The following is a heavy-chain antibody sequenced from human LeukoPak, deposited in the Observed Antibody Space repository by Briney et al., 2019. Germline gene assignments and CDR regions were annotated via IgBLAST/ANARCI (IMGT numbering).Heavy chain of an antibody. J-gene: IGHJ4*02. CDR3: AKDGDTAVAGGNY. V-gene: IGHV3-30*02. CDR1: GFTFSSYG. Sequence: GGSLRLSCAASGFTFSSYGMHWVRQAPGKGLEWVAFIRYDGSNKYYADSVKGRFTISRDNSKNTLYLQMNSLRAEDTAVYYCAKDGDTAVAGGNYWGQGTLVTVSS. D-gene: IGHD6-19*01. CDR2: IRYDGSNK.